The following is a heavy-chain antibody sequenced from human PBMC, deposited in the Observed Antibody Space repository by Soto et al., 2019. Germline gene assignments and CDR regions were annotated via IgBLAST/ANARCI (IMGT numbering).Heavy chain of an antibody. CDR3: AREPRYCRGGSCSITGDAFDI. CDR2: ISNRGDT. V-gene: IGHV3-66*01. CDR1: GFIVSDTY. J-gene: IGHJ3*02. D-gene: IGHD2-15*01. Sequence: EVQLVESGGGLVQPGGSLRLSCTASGFIVSDTYMKWVRQAPGKGLEWVSVISNRGDTHYADSVRGRFSLSRDIADNTWDLQMNNLRVEDTAVYYGAREPRYCRGGSCSITGDAFDIWGQGTMVTVSS.